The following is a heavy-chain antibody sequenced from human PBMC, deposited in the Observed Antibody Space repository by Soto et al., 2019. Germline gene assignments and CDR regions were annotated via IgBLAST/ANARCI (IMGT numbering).Heavy chain of an antibody. CDR1: GGSIRSGGYY. J-gene: IGHJ4*02. V-gene: IGHV4-31*11. CDR2: IHYSGST. Sequence: QVQLQESGPGLVKPSQTLSLTCAVSGGSIRSGGYYWSWIRQHPGKGLEWIGYIHYSGSTDYNPSLESRVTISVAASKNQCSLKLTSVTAADTAVYYCARDEAPSGIFGLGYWGQGTLVTVSS. CDR3: ARDEAPSGIFGLGY. D-gene: IGHD3-3*01.